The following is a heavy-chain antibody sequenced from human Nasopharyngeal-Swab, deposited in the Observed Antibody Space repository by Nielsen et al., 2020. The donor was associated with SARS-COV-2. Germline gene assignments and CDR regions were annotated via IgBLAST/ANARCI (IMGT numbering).Heavy chain of an antibody. Sequence: SLKISCAASGFTFRDYYMSWIRQAPGKGLEWVAVISYDGSNKYYADSVKGRFTISRDNSKNTLYLQMNSLRAEDTAVYYCARGGVWFGELGLDYWGQGTLVTVSS. CDR1: GFTFRDYY. CDR3: ARGGVWFGELGLDY. D-gene: IGHD3-10*01. V-gene: IGHV3-30-3*01. J-gene: IGHJ4*02. CDR2: ISYDGSNK.